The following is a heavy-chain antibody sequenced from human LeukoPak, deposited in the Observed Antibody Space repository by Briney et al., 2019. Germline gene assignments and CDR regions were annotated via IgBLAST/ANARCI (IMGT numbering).Heavy chain of an antibody. CDR2: ISSSSSYI. CDR3: ARHTMGGNWFDP. V-gene: IGHV3-21*01. D-gene: IGHD3-10*01. Sequence: GGSLRLSCAASGFTFSSYSMNWVRQAPGKGLEWVSSISSSSSYIYYADSVKGRFTISRDNAKNSLYLQMNSLRAEDTAVYYCARHTMGGNWFDPWGQGTLVTVSS. CDR1: GFTFSSYS. J-gene: IGHJ5*02.